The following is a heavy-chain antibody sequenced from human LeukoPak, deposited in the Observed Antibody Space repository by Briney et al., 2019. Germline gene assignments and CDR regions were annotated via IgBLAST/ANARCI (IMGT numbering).Heavy chain of an antibody. CDR1: GFTFSDYY. Sequence: GRSLRLSCAASGFTFSDYYMSWIRQAPGKGLEWVSYISSSGSTIYYAGSVKGRFTISRDNAKNSLYLQMNSLRAEDTAVYYCARDPYDFWSGLGTPDYWGQGTLVTVSS. D-gene: IGHD3-3*01. CDR3: ARDPYDFWSGLGTPDY. V-gene: IGHV3-11*01. CDR2: ISSSGSTI. J-gene: IGHJ4*02.